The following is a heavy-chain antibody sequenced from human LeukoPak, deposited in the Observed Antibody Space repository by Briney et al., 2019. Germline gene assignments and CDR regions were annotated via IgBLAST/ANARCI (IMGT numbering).Heavy chain of an antibody. V-gene: IGHV1-18*01. J-gene: IGHJ4*02. CDR3: ARHLRVGATVLSSFNF. CDR1: GYTFTNYG. D-gene: IGHD1-26*01. CDR2: ISGDNANT. Sequence: ASVKVSCNASGYTFTNYGISWVRQPPGQGLEWMGWISGDNANTNYARKVQGRDTMTTDTSTSTAYMELRSLRSDDTAIYYCARHLRVGATVLSSFNFWGQGTLVTVSS.